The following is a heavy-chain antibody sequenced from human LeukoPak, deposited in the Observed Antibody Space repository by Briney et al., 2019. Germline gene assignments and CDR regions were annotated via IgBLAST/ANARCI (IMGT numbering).Heavy chain of an antibody. V-gene: IGHV1-2*02. CDR2: INPNSGGT. CDR3: ARWGGVQFDP. J-gene: IGHJ5*02. CDR1: GYTFINYY. D-gene: IGHD2-8*01. Sequence: APVKVSCKASGYTFINYYMNWVRQAPGQGLEWMGWINPNSGGTNYAQKFQGRVTMTRDTSITTVYMELTSLTSDDTAVYYCARWGGVQFDPWGQGTLVTVSS.